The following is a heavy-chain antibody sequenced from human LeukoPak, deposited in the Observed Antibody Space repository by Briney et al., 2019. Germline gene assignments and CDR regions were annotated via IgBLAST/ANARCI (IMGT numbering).Heavy chain of an antibody. CDR2: ISYDGSNK. D-gene: IGHD2-2*01. Sequence: GRSLRLSCAASGFTFSSHAIHWVRQAPGKGLEWVAVISYDGSNKYYADSVKGRFTISRDNSKNTLFLQMNSLRTEDTAVYYCARGGVCSSATCYHPFDYWGQGTLVTVSS. J-gene: IGHJ4*02. CDR1: GFTFSSHA. V-gene: IGHV3-30*04. CDR3: ARGGVCSSATCYHPFDY.